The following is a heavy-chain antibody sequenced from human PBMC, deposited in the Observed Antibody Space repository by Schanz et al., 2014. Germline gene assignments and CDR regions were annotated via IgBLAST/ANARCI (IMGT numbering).Heavy chain of an antibody. J-gene: IGHJ3*01. V-gene: IGHV4-4*02. D-gene: IGHD2-21*01. CDR3: TRSTLWSYDV. CDR1: GGSISSGVW. CDR2: IFHSGTT. Sequence: QVQLQESGPGLVKPSGTLSLTCVASGGSISSGVWWTWARQSPGKGLEWIGEIFHSGTTNYNPSLEIRVTISVDKSKNQFSLILSSRTAADTAVYYCTRSTLWSYDVWGRGTMVIVSS.